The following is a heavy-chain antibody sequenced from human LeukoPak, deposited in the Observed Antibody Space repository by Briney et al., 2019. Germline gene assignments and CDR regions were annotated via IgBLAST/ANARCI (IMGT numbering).Heavy chain of an antibody. CDR3: ARGVANYDILTGYYSPYGAFDV. V-gene: IGHV3-21*01. Sequence: GGSLRLSCAASGFTFSSYSMNWVRQAPGKGLEWVSSITSSSSYIYYADSVKGRFTISRDNAKNSLYLQMNSLRGDDTALYYCARGVANYDILTGYYSPYGAFDVWGQGTMVTVSS. J-gene: IGHJ3*01. CDR2: ITSSSSYI. D-gene: IGHD3-9*01. CDR1: GFTFSSYS.